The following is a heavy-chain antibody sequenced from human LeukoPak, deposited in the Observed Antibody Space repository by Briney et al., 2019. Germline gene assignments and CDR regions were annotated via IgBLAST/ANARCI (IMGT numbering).Heavy chain of an antibody. CDR1: GFTFSSYA. V-gene: IGHV3-30-3*01. CDR3: ARETAMVTPLFDY. CDR2: ISYDGSNK. J-gene: IGHJ4*02. Sequence: GGSLRLSCAASGFTFSSYAMHWVRQAPGKGLEWVTDISYDGSNKYYADSVKGRFTISRDNSKNTLYLQKNSLRAEDTAVYYCARETAMVTPLFDYWGQGTLVTVSS. D-gene: IGHD5-18*01.